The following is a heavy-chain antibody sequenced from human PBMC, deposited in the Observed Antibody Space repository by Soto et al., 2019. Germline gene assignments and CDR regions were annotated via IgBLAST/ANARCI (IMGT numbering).Heavy chain of an antibody. D-gene: IGHD3-22*01. CDR2: ISYDGSNK. V-gene: IGHV3-30*18. CDR3: AKDLVMTVTRHRASAFDI. Sequence: QVQLVESGGGVVQPGRSLRLSCAASGFTFSSYGMHWVRQAPGKGLEWVAVISYDGSNKYYADSVKGRFTISRDNSKNTLYLQMNSLRAEDTAVYYCAKDLVMTVTRHRASAFDIWGQGTMVTVSS. J-gene: IGHJ3*02. CDR1: GFTFSSYG.